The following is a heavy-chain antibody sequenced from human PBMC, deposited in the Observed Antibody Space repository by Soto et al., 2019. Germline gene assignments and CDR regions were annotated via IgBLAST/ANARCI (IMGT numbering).Heavy chain of an antibody. CDR1: GFTFIEYY. V-gene: IGHV3-11*01. CDR3: ARDHDAFDI. Sequence: SLRLSCAASGFTFIEYYMSWIRQAPGKGLDWPSYVSASGTTIYYADSVKGRFTISRDNAKNSLYLQMNSLRAEDTAVYYCARDHDAFDIWGQGTMVTVSS. CDR2: VSASGTTI. J-gene: IGHJ3*02.